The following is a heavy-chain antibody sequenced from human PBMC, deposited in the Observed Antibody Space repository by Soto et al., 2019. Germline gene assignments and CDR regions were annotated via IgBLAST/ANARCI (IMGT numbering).Heavy chain of an antibody. CDR3: ARDPTYGGYSYYYYYGMDV. CDR2: ISSSSSYI. V-gene: IGHV3-21*01. Sequence: PGGSLRLSCAASGFTFSSYSMNWVRQAPGKGLEWVSSISSSSSYIYYADSVKGRFTISRDNAKNSLYLQMNSLRAEDTAVYYCARDPTYGGYSYYYYYGMDVWGQGTTVNVSS. J-gene: IGHJ6*01. D-gene: IGHD5-12*01. CDR1: GFTFSSYS.